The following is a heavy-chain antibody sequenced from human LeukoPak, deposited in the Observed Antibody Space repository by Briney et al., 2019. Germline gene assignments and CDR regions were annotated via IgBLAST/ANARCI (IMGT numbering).Heavy chain of an antibody. CDR1: GFTFSSYA. D-gene: IGHD2-15*01. Sequence: GGSLRLSCAASGFTFSSYAMSWVRQAPGKGLEWVSAISGSGGSTYYADSVKGRFTISRDNSKNTLYLQMNSLRAEDTAVYYCATSPGVVVVAATRVDYWGQGTLVTASS. CDR3: ATSPGVVVVAATRVDY. J-gene: IGHJ4*02. CDR2: ISGSGGST. V-gene: IGHV3-23*01.